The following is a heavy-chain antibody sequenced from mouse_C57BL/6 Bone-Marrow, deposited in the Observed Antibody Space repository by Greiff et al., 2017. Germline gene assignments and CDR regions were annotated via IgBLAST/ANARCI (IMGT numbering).Heavy chain of an antibody. V-gene: IGHV1-81*01. CDR1: GYTFTSYG. CDR3: ARLGLLPLYYFDY. D-gene: IGHD2-3*01. Sequence: VQLQQSGAELARPGASVKLSCKASGYTFTSYGISWVKQRTGQGLEWIGEIYPRSGNTYYNEKFKGKATLTVNKSSSTAYMELRSLTSEDSAVYYCARLGLLPLYYFDYWGQGTTRTVSS. J-gene: IGHJ2*01. CDR2: IYPRSGNT.